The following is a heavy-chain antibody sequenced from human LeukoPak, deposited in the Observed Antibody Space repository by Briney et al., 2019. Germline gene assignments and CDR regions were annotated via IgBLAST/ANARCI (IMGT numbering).Heavy chain of an antibody. J-gene: IGHJ4*02. D-gene: IGHD3-3*01. CDR2: IYYSGST. CDR3: ARRPIHGRRPDFWSGYFDY. Sequence: SETLSLTCTVSGGSISSYYWSWIRQPPGKGLEWIGYIYYSGSTNYNPSLKSRVTISVDTSKNQFSLKLSFVTAADTAVYYCARRPIHGRRPDFWSGYFDYWGQGTLVTVSS. CDR1: GGSISSYY. V-gene: IGHV4-59*12.